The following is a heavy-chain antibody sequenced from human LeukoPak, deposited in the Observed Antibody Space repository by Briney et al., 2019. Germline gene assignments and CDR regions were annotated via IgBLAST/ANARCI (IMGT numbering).Heavy chain of an antibody. CDR1: GYTFTGYY. CDR2: INPNSGGT. Sequence: ASVKVSCKASGYTFTGYYMHWVRQAPGQGLEWMGWINPNSGGTSSAQKFQGRVTMTRDTSISTAYMELSGLTSDDTAVYYCARHPYSGSYHFDYWGQGTLVTVSS. D-gene: IGHD1-26*01. J-gene: IGHJ4*02. CDR3: ARHPYSGSYHFDY. V-gene: IGHV1-2*02.